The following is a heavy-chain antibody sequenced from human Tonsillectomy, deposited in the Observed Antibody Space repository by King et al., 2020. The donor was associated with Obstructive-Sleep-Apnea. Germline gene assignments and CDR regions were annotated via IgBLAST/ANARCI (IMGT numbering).Heavy chain of an antibody. CDR2: IYPSDSDV. CDR1: GYSFSSNW. D-gene: IGHD2-2*03. V-gene: IGHV5-51*01. Sequence: VQLVESGAEVKKPGESLKISCKASGYSFSSNWIGWVRQMPGKGLEWMAIIYPSDSDVRYSPSFQGQVTISADMSINTAYLQWSSLKASDTAIYYCAREHLHWGTVWIFDSWGQGTLVTVSS. J-gene: IGHJ4*02. CDR3: AREHLHWGTVWIFDS.